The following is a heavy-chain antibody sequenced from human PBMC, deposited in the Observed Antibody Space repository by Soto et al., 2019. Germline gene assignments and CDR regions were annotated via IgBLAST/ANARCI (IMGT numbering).Heavy chain of an antibody. CDR2: IKSKTDGGTT. Sequence: GGSLRLSCAASGFTFSNAWMNWVRQAPGKGLEWVGRIKSKTDGGTTDYAAPVKGRFTISRDDSKNTLYLQMNSLKTEDTAVYYCTSRRPGYFDWLLYNPLDYWGQGTLVTVSS. J-gene: IGHJ4*02. D-gene: IGHD3-9*01. V-gene: IGHV3-15*07. CDR3: TSRRPGYFDWLLYNPLDY. CDR1: GFTFSNAW.